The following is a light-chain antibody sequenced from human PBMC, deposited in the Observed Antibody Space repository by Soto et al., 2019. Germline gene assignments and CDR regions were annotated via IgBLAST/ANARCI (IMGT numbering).Light chain of an antibody. V-gene: IGLV2-14*01. CDR1: SRDVGGYNY. J-gene: IGLJ2*01. CDR3: SSYASTNTVL. Sequence: QSVLTQPASVSGSPGQPITISCTGTSRDVGGYNYVSWYQHHPGKTPKLMIFEVSNRPSGVSNRFSGSKSGNTASLTISGLQDEDEADYYCSSYASTNTVLFGGGTKLTVL. CDR2: EVS.